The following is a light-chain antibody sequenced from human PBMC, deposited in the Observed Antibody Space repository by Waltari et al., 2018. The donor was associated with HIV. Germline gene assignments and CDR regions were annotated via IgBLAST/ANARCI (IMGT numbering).Light chain of an antibody. V-gene: IGKV1-5*03. J-gene: IGKJ2*01. CDR2: QAS. Sequence: DIQMTQSPSTLSASVGYRVTITCRASQSISSWLAWYQQKPGKAPKLLIYQASSLKSGVPSRFSGSGSGTEFTLTISSLQPDDFATYYCQQCNSYSYTFGQGTKLEIK. CDR3: QQCNSYSYT. CDR1: QSISSW.